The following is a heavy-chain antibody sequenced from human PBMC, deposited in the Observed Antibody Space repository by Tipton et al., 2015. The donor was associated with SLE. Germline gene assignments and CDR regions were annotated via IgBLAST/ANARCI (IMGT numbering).Heavy chain of an antibody. CDR1: GGSFSVYY. CDR2: INHGGST. CDR3: ARSYSYGVFDS. J-gene: IGHJ4*02. D-gene: IGHD5-18*01. V-gene: IGHV4-34*01. Sequence: GLVKPSETLSLTCAVYGGSFSVYYWTWIRQPPGKELEWIGEINHGGSTNYNPSLKSRVTISIDTSKNQFSLKLTSMTAADTALYFCARSYSYGVFDSWGQGTLVTVSS.